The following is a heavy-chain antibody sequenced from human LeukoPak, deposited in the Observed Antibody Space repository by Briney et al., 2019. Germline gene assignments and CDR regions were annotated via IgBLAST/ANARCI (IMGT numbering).Heavy chain of an antibody. D-gene: IGHD6-19*01. J-gene: IGHJ4*02. CDR1: GYSISSGYY. V-gene: IGHV4-38-2*01. CDR2: IYHSGST. Sequence: SGTLSLTCAVSGYSISSGYYWGWIRQPPGKGLEWIGSIYHSGSTYYNPSLESRVTISVDTSKNQFSLKLSSVTAADTAVYYCARSVAGSFYWGQGTLVTVSS. CDR3: ARSVAGSFY.